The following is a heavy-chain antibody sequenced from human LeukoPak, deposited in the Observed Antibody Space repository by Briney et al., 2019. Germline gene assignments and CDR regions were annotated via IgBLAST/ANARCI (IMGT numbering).Heavy chain of an antibody. V-gene: IGHV4-34*01. CDR1: GGSFSGYY. D-gene: IGHD5-18*01. Sequence: PSETLSLTCAVYGGSFSGYYWSWIRQPPGKGLEWIGEINHSGSSNYNPSLKSRVTISVDTSKNQFSLKLSPGTAADTAVYYCARGLVDTAMVDYWGQGTLVPVSS. CDR3: ARGLVDTAMVDY. J-gene: IGHJ4*02. CDR2: INHSGSS.